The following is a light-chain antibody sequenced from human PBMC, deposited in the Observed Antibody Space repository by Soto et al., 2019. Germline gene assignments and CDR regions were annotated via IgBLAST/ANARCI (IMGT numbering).Light chain of an antibody. CDR1: SSNIGNNY. V-gene: IGLV1-51*01. J-gene: IGLJ2*01. CDR3: GTWDTSLSGGV. CDR2: DND. Sequence: QSVSTQPPSVSAAPGQKVTISCSGSSSNIGNNYVSWYQHLPGTAPKLLIYDNDQRPSGIPDRFSGSKSGTSATLGITGLQTGDEADYYCGTWDTSLSGGVFGGGTKLTVL.